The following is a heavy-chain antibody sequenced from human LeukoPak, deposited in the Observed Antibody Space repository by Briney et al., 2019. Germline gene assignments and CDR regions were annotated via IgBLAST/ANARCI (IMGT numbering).Heavy chain of an antibody. V-gene: IGHV3-23*01. CDR1: GVTLSNYA. CDR2: ISSSGSGGNT. Sequence: GGSLRLSCVASGVTLSNYAMSWARQAPGKGLEWVSGISSSGSGGNTYHADSVKGRFTISRDNSKNTLYLQMNSLRAEDTAVYYCAKGGSSSWYTPNYYYYGMDVWGQGTTVTVSS. D-gene: IGHD6-13*01. CDR3: AKGGSSSWYTPNYYYYGMDV. J-gene: IGHJ6*02.